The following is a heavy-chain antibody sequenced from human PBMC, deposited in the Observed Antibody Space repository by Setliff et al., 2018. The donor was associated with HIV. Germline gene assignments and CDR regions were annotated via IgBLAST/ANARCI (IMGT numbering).Heavy chain of an antibody. CDR1: GGSISGYY. CDR3: ARDRGPYCSGPCHPPHWSYMDV. V-gene: IGHV4-4*07. J-gene: IGHJ6*04. Sequence: PSETLSLTCTVSGGSISGYYWTWIRQPAGKGLEWIGRIYSPITSSNYNASLKSRVTMSVETSKNQFSLRLNSVTTADTAVYFCARDRGPYCSGPCHPPHWSYMDVWGKGTSVTVSS. CDR2: IYSPITSS. D-gene: IGHD2-15*01.